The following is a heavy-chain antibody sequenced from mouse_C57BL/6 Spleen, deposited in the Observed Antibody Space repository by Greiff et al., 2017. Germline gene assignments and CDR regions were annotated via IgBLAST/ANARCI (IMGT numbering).Heavy chain of an antibody. CDR2: IDPSDSYN. CDR1: GYTFTSYW. Sequence: QVQLQQPGAELVMPGASVKLSCKASGYTFTSYWMHWVKLRPGQGLEWIGEIDPSDSYNNYNPKFKGKSTLTVDNSSSTAYMQLSSLTSEDSAGYYCARTPSYDGYDDWGQGTTLTVSS. J-gene: IGHJ2*01. CDR3: ARTPSYDGYDD. V-gene: IGHV1-69*01. D-gene: IGHD2-3*01.